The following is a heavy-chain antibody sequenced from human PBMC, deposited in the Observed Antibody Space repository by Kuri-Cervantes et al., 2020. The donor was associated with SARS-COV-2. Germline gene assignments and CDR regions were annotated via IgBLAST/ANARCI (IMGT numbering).Heavy chain of an antibody. V-gene: IGHV4-59*04. J-gene: IGHJ6*03. CDR1: GGSISSYY. D-gene: IGHD2-2*01. CDR2: IYYSGST. Sequence: GSLRLSCTVSGGSISSYYWSWIRQPPGKGLEWIGYIYYSGSTYYNPSLKSRVTISVDTSKNQFSLKLSSVTAADTAVYYCWLDCSSTSCYRRLGYMDVWGKGTTVTVSS. CDR3: WLDCSSTSCYRRLGYMDV.